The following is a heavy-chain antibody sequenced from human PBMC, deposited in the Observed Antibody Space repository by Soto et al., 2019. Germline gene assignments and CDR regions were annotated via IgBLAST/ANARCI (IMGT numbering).Heavy chain of an antibody. CDR3: ARRKIAARPGVMYYFDY. Sequence: SETLSLTCTVTGGSISSSSYYWGWIRQPPGKGLEWIGSIYYSGSTHYNPSLKSRVTISVDTSKNQFSLKLSSVTAADTAVYYCARRKIAARPGVMYYFDYWGQGTLVTVSS. CDR1: GGSISSSSYY. CDR2: IYYSGST. D-gene: IGHD6-6*01. V-gene: IGHV4-39*01. J-gene: IGHJ4*02.